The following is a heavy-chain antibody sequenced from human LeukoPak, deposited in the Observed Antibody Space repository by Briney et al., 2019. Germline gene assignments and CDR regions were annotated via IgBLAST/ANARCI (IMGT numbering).Heavy chain of an antibody. V-gene: IGHV3-23*01. D-gene: IGHD1-26*01. CDR2: ISGSGGST. CDR3: AKGGLIVGASSGAFDI. CDR1: GFTFSSYA. J-gene: IGHJ3*02. Sequence: GGSLRLSCAASGFTFSSYAMSWVRQAPGKGLEWVSAISGSGGSTYYADSVKGRFTTSRDNSKNTLYLQMNSLRAEDTAVYYCAKGGLIVGASSGAFDIWGQGTMVTVSS.